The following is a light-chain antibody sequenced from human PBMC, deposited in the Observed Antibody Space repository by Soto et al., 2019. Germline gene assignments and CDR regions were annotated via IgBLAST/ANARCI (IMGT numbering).Light chain of an antibody. V-gene: IGKV1-39*01. J-gene: IGKJ1*01. CDR1: QSISIY. CDR2: EAS. CDR3: QQSYSTPVA. Sequence: DIQMTQSPSSLSASVGDRVTITCRASQSISIYLNWYQQKPGKAPKLLIYEASSLQSGVPSRFSGSGSGIDFTLTISSLQPEDFATYYCQQSYSTPVAFGQGTRVEIK.